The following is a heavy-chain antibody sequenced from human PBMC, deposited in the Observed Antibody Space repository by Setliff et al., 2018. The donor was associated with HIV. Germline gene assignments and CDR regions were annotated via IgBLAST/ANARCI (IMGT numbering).Heavy chain of an antibody. CDR1: GYTFTNYA. V-gene: IGHV1-2*02. D-gene: IGHD3-22*01. Sequence: ASVKVSCKASGYTFTNYAIHWVRQAPGQGLEWMGWINPNSGDTKYSERFQGRVTMTRDTSMGAIFMELRSLTSADTAVYYCGREVVIAAIGSLDLWGQGTLVTVSS. J-gene: IGHJ4*02. CDR3: GREVVIAAIGSLDL. CDR2: INPNSGDT.